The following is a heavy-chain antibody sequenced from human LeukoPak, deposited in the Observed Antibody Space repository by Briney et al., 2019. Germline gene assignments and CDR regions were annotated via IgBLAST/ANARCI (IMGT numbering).Heavy chain of an antibody. CDR2: IYTSGST. D-gene: IGHD6-19*01. J-gene: IGHJ5*02. CDR3: ARDRGIAVAGNRFDP. V-gene: IGHV4-38-2*02. Sequence: PSETLSLTCTVSGYSISSGYYWGWIRQPPGKGLEWIGRIYTSGSTNYNPSLKSRVTMSVDTSKNQFSLKLSSVTAADTAVYYCARDRGIAVAGNRFDPWGQGTLVTVSS. CDR1: GYSISSGYY.